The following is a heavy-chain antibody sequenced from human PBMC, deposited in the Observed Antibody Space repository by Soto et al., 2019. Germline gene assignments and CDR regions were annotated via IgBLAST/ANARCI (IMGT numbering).Heavy chain of an antibody. V-gene: IGHV4-59*01. J-gene: IGHJ6*02. CDR3: AGFGLLSVVQMDV. CDR2: IYYSGST. D-gene: IGHD2-21*01. CDR1: GGSISSYY. Sequence: SETLSLTCTVSGGSISSYYWSWIRQPPGKGLEWIGYIYYSGSTNYNPSLKSRVTISVDTSKNQFSLKLSSVTAADTAVYYCAGFGLLSVVQMDVWGQGTTVTVSS.